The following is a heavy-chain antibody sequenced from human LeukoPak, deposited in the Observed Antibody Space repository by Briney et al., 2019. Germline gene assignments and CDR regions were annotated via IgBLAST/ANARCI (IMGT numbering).Heavy chain of an antibody. J-gene: IGHJ4*02. Sequence: SETLSLTCTVSGGSISSYCWSWIRQPPGKGLEWIGYIYYSGSTNYNPSLKSRVTISVDTSKNQFSLKLSSVTAADTAVYYCARADTFDYWGQGTLVTVSS. CDR3: ARADTFDY. V-gene: IGHV4-59*01. D-gene: IGHD3-22*01. CDR1: GGSISSYC. CDR2: IYYSGST.